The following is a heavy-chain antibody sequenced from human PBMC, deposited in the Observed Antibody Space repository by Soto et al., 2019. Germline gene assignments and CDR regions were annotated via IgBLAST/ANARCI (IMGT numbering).Heavy chain of an antibody. CDR3: ARDYNWNLCDP. CDR2: INSDGSST. J-gene: IGHJ5*02. V-gene: IGHV3-74*01. CDR1: GFTFSSYW. D-gene: IGHD1-20*01. Sequence: EVQLVESGGGLVQRGGSLRLSCAASGFTFSSYWMHWVRQAPGTGLVWVSRINSDGSSTSYADSVKGQFTISRDNAENTVYLQMNSLRAGDTAVYYCARDYNWNLCDPLGQGTLVTVSS.